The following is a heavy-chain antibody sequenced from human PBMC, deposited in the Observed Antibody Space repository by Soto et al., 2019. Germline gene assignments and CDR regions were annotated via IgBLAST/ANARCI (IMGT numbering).Heavy chain of an antibody. CDR1: GFTFSSYA. D-gene: IGHD6-13*01. V-gene: IGHV3-23*01. CDR2: ISGSGGST. J-gene: IGHJ2*01. Sequence: EVQLLESGGGLVQPGGSLRLSCAASGFTFSSYAMSWVRQAPGKGLEWVSAISGSGGSTYYADSVKGRFTISRDNSKNTLYLQMNSLRAEDTAVYYCAKDAVMDSSHSLWWYFDLWGRGPLVTASS. CDR3: AKDAVMDSSHSLWWYFDL.